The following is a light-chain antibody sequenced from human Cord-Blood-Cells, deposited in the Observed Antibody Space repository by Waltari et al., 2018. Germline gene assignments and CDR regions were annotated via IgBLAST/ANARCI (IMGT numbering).Light chain of an antibody. CDR2: DAS. CDR3: QQYDNLPT. J-gene: IGKJ3*01. CDR1: QDISNY. V-gene: IGKV1-33*01. Sequence: DIQMTQSPSSLSASVGDRVTITCQASQDISNYLNWYQQKPGKAPKHLIYDASNLETGVLSRFSGSGSGTDFTFTISSLQPEDIATYYCQQYDNLPTFGPGTKVDSK.